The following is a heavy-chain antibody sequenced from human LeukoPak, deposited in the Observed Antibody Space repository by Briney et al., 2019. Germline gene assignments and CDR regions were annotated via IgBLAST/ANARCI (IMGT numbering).Heavy chain of an antibody. CDR3: ARHQAGATLIDY. V-gene: IGHV4-59*08. CDR2: ISDSETT. D-gene: IGHD1-26*01. CDR1: GGSISSDY. J-gene: IGHJ4*02. Sequence: SETLSLTCSVSGGSISSDYWNWIRQSPGKGLEWIGYISDSETTTYTPSLKSRVTISKDIPKNQFSLNLRSVTAADTAVYYCARHQAGATLIDYWGQGTLVTVSS.